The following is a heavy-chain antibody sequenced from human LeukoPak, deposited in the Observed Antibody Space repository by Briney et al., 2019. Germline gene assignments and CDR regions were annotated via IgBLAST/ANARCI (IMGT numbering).Heavy chain of an antibody. D-gene: IGHD3-16*01. V-gene: IGHV5-51*01. CDR3: ARPRRDSDAWVDY. CDR2: IYPGDSDT. Sequence: GESLKISCKGSGYSFTNYWLGWVLQLPGKGLGCMGIIYPGDSDTRYSPSFQGEVTISADKSISTAYLQWSSLKASDTAMYYCARPRRDSDAWVDYWGQGTLVTVSS. J-gene: IGHJ4*02. CDR1: GYSFTNYW.